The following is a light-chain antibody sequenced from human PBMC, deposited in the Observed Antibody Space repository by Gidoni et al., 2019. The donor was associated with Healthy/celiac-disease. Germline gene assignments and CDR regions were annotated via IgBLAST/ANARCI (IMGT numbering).Light chain of an antibody. CDR2: GAS. CDR3: QQYNNWPRT. V-gene: IGKV3-15*01. J-gene: IGKJ1*01. Sequence: EIVMTQSPATLSVSPGERATLPCRASQSVSSNLAWYQRKPGQAPRLLIYGASIRATGIPARFRGRGSGTEFTLTISNLQSEDFAIYYCQQYNNWPRTFGQGTKVEIK. CDR1: QSVSSN.